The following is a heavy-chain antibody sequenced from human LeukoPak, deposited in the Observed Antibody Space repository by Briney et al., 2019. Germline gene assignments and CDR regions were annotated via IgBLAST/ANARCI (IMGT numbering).Heavy chain of an antibody. V-gene: IGHV3-23*01. D-gene: IGHD4-17*01. J-gene: IGHJ1*01. CDR3: AKDPNGDYVGAFDFQR. CDR1: GFTFANYA. CDR2: ISGSGGNT. Sequence: GGSLRLSCAGSGFTFANYAMVWVRQTPGKGLQWVSAISGSGGNTYYADSVQGRFTMSRDNSKNTLYLQMNSLRAEDPAVYYCAKDPNGDYVGAFDFQRWGQGTQVTVSS.